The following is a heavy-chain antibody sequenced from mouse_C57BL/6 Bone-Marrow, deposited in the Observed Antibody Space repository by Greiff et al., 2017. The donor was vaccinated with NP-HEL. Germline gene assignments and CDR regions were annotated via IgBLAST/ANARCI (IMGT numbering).Heavy chain of an antibody. D-gene: IGHD1-1*01. CDR1: GYTFTSYW. CDR3: ARLRLLRSYWYFDV. J-gene: IGHJ1*03. V-gene: IGHV1-50*01. Sequence: VQLQQPGAELVKPGASVKLSCKASGYTFTSYWMQWVKQRPGQGLEWIGEIDPSDSYTNYNQKFKGKATLTVDTSSSTAYMQLSSLTSEDSAVYYCARLRLLRSYWYFDVWGTGTTVTVSS. CDR2: IDPSDSYT.